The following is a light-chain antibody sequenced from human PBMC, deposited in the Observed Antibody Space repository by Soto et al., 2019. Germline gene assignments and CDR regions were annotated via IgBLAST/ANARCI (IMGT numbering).Light chain of an antibody. CDR1: QSIRSW. Sequence: DTQMTQSPSTLSASVGDRVTISCLASQSIRSWLAWYQHKPGKAPKLLIYDASSLESGVPSRFSGSGYGTEFTLAISSLQPDDFVTYYCQQYNSYPYTFGQGTMVDIK. V-gene: IGKV1-5*01. J-gene: IGKJ2*01. CDR2: DAS. CDR3: QQYNSYPYT.